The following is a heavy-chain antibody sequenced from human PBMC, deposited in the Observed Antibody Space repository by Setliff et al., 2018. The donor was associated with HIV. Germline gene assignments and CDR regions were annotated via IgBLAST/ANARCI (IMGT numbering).Heavy chain of an antibody. Sequence: PSETLSLTCSVYGGSLGGFYWSWIRQSPGKGLEWIGEIYHSGSTDYTPSLKSRLIISIDKYKNQLFLRLTSLTAADTAVYFCARGVPADSNFNSRYMDVWGKGTAVTVSS. CDR2: IYHSGST. J-gene: IGHJ6*04. D-gene: IGHD1-1*01. CDR3: ARGVPADSNFNSRYMDV. V-gene: IGHV4-34*01. CDR1: GGSLGGFY.